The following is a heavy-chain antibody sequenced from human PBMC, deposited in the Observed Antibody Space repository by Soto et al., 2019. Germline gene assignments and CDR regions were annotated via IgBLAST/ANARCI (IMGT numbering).Heavy chain of an antibody. CDR1: GFTFSSYS. D-gene: IGHD3-10*01. J-gene: IGHJ4*02. V-gene: IGHV3-23*01. CDR2: FRSGGDDDTT. CDR3: AKKVNSGSGSQFFDY. Sequence: LRLSCAACGFTFSSYSMSWVRQAPGKGLEWVSGFRSGGDDDTTYYADSVRGRFTISRDNSKNTLFLQMNSLRAEDTAIYYCAKKVNSGSGSQFFDYWGQGTLVTVSS.